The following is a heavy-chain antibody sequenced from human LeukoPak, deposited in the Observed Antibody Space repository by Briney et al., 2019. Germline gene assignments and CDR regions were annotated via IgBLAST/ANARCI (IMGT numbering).Heavy chain of an antibody. CDR3: ARSSSWHREFDY. CDR1: GYSFTTYW. J-gene: IGHJ4*02. Sequence: GESLQISCQGSGYSFTTYWIGWVRQMPGKGLEWMGIIYPGDSDTRYSPSFQGQVTISADKSISTAYLQWSSLEASDTAMYYCARSSSWHREFDYWGQGSLVTLSS. CDR2: IYPGDSDT. D-gene: IGHD6-13*01. V-gene: IGHV5-51*01.